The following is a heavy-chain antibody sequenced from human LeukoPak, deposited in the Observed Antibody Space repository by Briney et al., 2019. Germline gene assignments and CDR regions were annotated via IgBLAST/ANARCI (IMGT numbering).Heavy chain of an antibody. J-gene: IGHJ6*03. CDR2: TIPRFGRA. CDR1: GGIVSSYA. Sequence: ASVKVFCKASGGIVSSYAISWVRLAPGHGLEWMGGTIPRFGRAKYAQKFQDRVSITSDESTSTVYMELSSLRSDDTAVYYCARAGRFSNYDYYYHMDVWGKGTTVTVSS. V-gene: IGHV1-69*13. CDR3: ARAGRFSNYDYYYHMDV. D-gene: IGHD4-11*01.